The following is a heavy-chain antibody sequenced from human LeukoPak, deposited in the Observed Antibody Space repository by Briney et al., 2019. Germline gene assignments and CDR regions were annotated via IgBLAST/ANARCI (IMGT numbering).Heavy chain of an antibody. Sequence: SETLSLTCTVSGGSISSGDYYWSWIRQPPGKDLEWIGYIYYSGSTYYNPSLKSRVTISVDTSKNQFSLKLSSVTAADTAVYYCARGASSSWKYNWFDPWGQGTLVTVSS. J-gene: IGHJ5*02. CDR2: IYYSGST. D-gene: IGHD6-13*01. CDR3: ARGASSSWKYNWFDP. CDR1: GGSISSGDYY. V-gene: IGHV4-30-4*01.